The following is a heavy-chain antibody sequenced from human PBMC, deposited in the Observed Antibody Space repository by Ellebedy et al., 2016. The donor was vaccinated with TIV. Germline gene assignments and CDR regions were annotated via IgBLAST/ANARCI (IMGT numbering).Heavy chain of an antibody. D-gene: IGHD3-10*01. CDR3: ARDLWFGELSHPSFYYGMDV. J-gene: IGHJ6*02. Sequence: ASVKVSXKASGYTLTGYYMHWVRQAPGQGLEWMGWINPNSGGTNYAQKFQGWVTMTRDTSISTAYMELSRLRSDDTAVYYCARDLWFGELSHPSFYYGMDVWGQGTTVTVSS. CDR2: INPNSGGT. CDR1: GYTLTGYY. V-gene: IGHV1-2*04.